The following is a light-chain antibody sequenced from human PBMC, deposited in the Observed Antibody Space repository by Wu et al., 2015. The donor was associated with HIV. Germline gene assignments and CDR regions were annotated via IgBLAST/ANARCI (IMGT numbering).Light chain of an antibody. V-gene: IGKV3-15*01. CDR2: GAS. Sequence: EIVMTQSPATLSVSPGERATLSRRASQSVSRNLAWYQQKPGQAPRLLIYGASTRATGIPARFSGSGSGTEFTLTISGLQSEDFAVYYCQQYNNWRSSFGQGTKLEIK. CDR1: QSVSRN. CDR3: QQYNNWRSS. J-gene: IGKJ2*03.